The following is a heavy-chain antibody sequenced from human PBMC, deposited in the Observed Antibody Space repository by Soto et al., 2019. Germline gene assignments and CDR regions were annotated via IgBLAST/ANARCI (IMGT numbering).Heavy chain of an antibody. CDR3: AREHEELLVHPYYGLDV. V-gene: IGHV3-21*03. J-gene: IGHJ6*02. D-gene: IGHD1-7*01. CDR2: ISGTGNHE. CDR1: SFTFSRYT. Sequence: PGRSLRLSCRGSSFTFSRYTMTWVLLAPGKGLEWVSSISGTGNHEYYAVSLNGRVRISRDNAQSSVYLEMNNLRAEDTGVYFCAREHEELLVHPYYGLDVWGLGTTVTVSS.